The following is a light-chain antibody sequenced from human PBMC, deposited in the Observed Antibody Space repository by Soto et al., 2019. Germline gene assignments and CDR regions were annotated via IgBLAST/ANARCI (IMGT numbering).Light chain of an antibody. CDR2: GAS. Sequence: EIVLTQSPGTLSLSPGERATLSCRASQSVSSNFLAWYQQKPGQAPRLLNYGASSRATGIPDRFSGSGSGTEFTLTISRLEPEDFAVYYCQQYGSSPWTFGQGTKVEIK. J-gene: IGKJ1*01. CDR1: QSVSSNF. V-gene: IGKV3-20*01. CDR3: QQYGSSPWT.